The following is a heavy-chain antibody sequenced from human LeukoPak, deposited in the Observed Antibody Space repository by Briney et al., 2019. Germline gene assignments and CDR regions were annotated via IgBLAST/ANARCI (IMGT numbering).Heavy chain of an antibody. CDR1: GFTFSNAW. CDR3: TTDAAMVRGVNYYYYYYMDV. D-gene: IGHD3-10*01. J-gene: IGHJ6*03. CDR2: IKSKTDGGTT. Sequence: PGGSLRLSCAASGFTFSNAWMSWVRQAPGKGLEWVGRIKSKTDGGTTDYAAPVKGRFTISRDDSKSTLYLQMNSLKTEDTAVYYCTTDAAMVRGVNYYYYYYMDVWGKGTTVTVSS. V-gene: IGHV3-15*01.